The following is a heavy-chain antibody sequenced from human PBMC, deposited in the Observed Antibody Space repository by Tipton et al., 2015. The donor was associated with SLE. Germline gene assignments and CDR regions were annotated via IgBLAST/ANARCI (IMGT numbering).Heavy chain of an antibody. D-gene: IGHD6-13*01. J-gene: IGHJ3*02. V-gene: IGHV4-59*11. CDR1: GGSIASHY. Sequence: TLSLTCTVSGGSIASHYWSWIRQPPGKGLEWIGYIYSNGGTKYNPSLKSRVTISLDTSKNQFYLRLTSLTAADTAVYYCARRGGIGAFDIWGQGTMVTVSS. CDR3: ARRGGIGAFDI. CDR2: IYSNGGT.